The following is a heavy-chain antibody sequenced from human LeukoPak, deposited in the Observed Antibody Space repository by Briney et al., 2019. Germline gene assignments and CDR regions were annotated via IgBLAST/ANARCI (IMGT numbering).Heavy chain of an antibody. J-gene: IGHJ4*02. CDR1: GGSISSYY. D-gene: IGHD3-10*01. CDR2: IYYSGST. Sequence: SETLSLTCTVSGGSISSYYWSWIRQPPGKGLEWIGYIYYSGSTNYNPSLKSRVTISVDTSKNQFSLKLSSVTAADTAVYYCARSELLWFGGINSGFDYWGQGTLVTVSS. V-gene: IGHV4-59*01. CDR3: ARSELLWFGGINSGFDY.